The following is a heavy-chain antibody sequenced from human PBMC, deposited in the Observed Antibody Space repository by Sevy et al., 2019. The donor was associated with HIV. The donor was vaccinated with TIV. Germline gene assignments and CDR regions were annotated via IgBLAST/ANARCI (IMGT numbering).Heavy chain of an antibody. J-gene: IGHJ4*02. Sequence: ASVKVSCKASGYTFTSYGISWVRQAPGQGLEWMGWISAYNGNTNYEQNLQGRVTMTTDTSTSQAYMKLRSLRSDDMAVYYCARDLGEEWEQQLVNPQVGYWGQGTLVTVSS. V-gene: IGHV1-18*03. CDR1: GYTFTSYG. CDR2: ISAYNGNT. CDR3: ARDLGEEWEQQLVNPQVGY. D-gene: IGHD6-13*01.